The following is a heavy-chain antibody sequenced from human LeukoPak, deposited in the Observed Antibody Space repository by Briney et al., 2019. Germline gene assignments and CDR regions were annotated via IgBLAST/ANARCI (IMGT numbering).Heavy chain of an antibody. V-gene: IGHV1-18*01. CDR3: ASTESYYDSSGLYYFDY. D-gene: IGHD3-22*01. Sequence: ASVKVSCKASGYTFTSYGICWVRQAPGQGLEWMGWISAYNGNTIYAQKRQGRVTMTTDTSTSTAYMELRSLRSDDTAVYYCASTESYYDSSGLYYFDYWGQGTLVTVSS. CDR1: GYTFTSYG. CDR2: ISAYNGNT. J-gene: IGHJ4*02.